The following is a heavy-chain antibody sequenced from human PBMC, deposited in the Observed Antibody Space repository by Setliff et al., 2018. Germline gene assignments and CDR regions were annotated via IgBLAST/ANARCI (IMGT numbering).Heavy chain of an antibody. J-gene: IGHJ4*02. CDR2: INPDGSEK. D-gene: IGHD3-10*01. V-gene: IGHV3-7*01. CDR3: FGAGTCSY. Sequence: GGSLRLSCGASGFTYKNDWVSWVRQAPGKGLEWLASINPDGSEKYYVDSVKGRFTISRDNARNSLSLQMNSLRTEDTAVHYCFGAGTCSYWGQGTLVTVSS. CDR1: GFTYKNDW.